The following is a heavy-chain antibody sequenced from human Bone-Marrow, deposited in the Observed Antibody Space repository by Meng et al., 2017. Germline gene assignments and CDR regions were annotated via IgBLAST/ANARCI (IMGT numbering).Heavy chain of an antibody. Sequence: QLQLQESGPGLVQPSETLSLTCTVSGGSISSGDYYWSWIRQPPGKGLEWIGYIYYSGSTYYNPSLKSRVTTSVDTSKNQFSLKLSSVTAADTAVYYCARDDGSGWGGYWGQGTLVTVSS. J-gene: IGHJ4*02. CDR2: IYYSGST. V-gene: IGHV4-30-4*01. CDR1: GGSISSGDYY. CDR3: ARDDGSGWGGY. D-gene: IGHD3-16*01.